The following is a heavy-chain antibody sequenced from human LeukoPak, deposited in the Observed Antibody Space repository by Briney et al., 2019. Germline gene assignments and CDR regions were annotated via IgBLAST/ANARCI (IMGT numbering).Heavy chain of an antibody. V-gene: IGHV3-21*01. CDR1: GFTFSSYS. CDR2: ISSSSYI. CDR3: ARGTVTTGFDC. J-gene: IGHJ4*02. Sequence: GGSLRLSCAASGFTFSSYSMNWVRQAPGKGLEWVSSISSSSYIYYADSVKGRFTISRDNAKNSLYLQMNILRDEDTAVYYCARGTVTTGFDCWGQGTLVAISS. D-gene: IGHD4-17*01.